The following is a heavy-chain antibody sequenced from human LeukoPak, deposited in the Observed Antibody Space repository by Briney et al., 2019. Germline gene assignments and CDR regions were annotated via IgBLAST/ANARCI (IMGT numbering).Heavy chain of an antibody. CDR2: FDPEDGET. J-gene: IGHJ4*02. V-gene: IGHV1-24*01. Sequence: GASVKASCKVSGYTLTELSMHWVRQAPGKGLEWMGGFDPEDGETIYAQKFQGRVTMTEDTSTDTAYMELSSLRSEDTAVYYCATKDSSGWYCFDYWGQGTLVTVSS. D-gene: IGHD6-19*01. CDR3: ATKDSSGWYCFDY. CDR1: GYTLTELS.